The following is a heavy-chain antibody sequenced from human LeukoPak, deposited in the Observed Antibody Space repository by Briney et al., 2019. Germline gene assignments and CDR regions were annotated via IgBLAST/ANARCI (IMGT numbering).Heavy chain of an antibody. D-gene: IGHD3-16*02. J-gene: IGHJ6*03. CDR3: ARRYDYVWGSYRHMDV. CDR2: INHSGSA. CDR1: GGSFSDYY. V-gene: IGHV4-34*01. Sequence: SETLSLTCAVYGGSFSDYYWSWIRQPPGKGLEWIGEINHSGSANYNPSLKSRVTISVDTSKNQFSLKLTSVTAADSAVYYCARRYDYVWGSYRHMDVWGKGTTVTISS.